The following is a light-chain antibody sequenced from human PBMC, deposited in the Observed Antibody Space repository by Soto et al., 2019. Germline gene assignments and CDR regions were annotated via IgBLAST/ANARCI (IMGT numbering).Light chain of an antibody. CDR3: QQYDNLPIT. CDR2: DAS. V-gene: IGKV1-33*01. J-gene: IGKJ4*01. Sequence: DIQMTQSPSSLSASVGDRVTITCQESQDISNYLNWYQQKPGKAPKLLIYDASNLETGVPSRFSGSGSGTDFTFTISNLQPEDIATYYCQQYDNLPITFGGGTKVEIK. CDR1: QDISNY.